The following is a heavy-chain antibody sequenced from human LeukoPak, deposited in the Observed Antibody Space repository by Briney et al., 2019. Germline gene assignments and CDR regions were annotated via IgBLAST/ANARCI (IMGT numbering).Heavy chain of an antibody. CDR2: ISYDISNK. V-gene: IGHV3-30-3*01. J-gene: IGHJ3*02. Sequence: LRLSCAASGFTFSSYAMHWVRQAPGKGREWVAVISYDISNKYYADSVKCRFTIYRDNSKNVVYLQMNSLRAEDTAVCSCARAREIVATMGDFDIWGQGTMVTVSS. CDR1: GFTFSSYA. CDR3: ARAREIVATMGDFDI. D-gene: IGHD5-12*01.